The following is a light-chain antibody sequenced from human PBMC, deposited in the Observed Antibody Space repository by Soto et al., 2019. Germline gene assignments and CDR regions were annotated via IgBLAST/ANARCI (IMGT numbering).Light chain of an antibody. CDR2: GAS. J-gene: IGKJ1*01. V-gene: IGKV3-15*01. CDR3: QQYDNWPPWT. CDR1: QSINKY. Sequence: EIVMTQSPATLSVSPGERATLSCRASQSINKYLAWYQQKPDQAPRLLIFGASTRASGIPARFSGSGSGTEFSLTISSLQSEDFAVYYCQQYDNWPPWTFGQGTKVEFK.